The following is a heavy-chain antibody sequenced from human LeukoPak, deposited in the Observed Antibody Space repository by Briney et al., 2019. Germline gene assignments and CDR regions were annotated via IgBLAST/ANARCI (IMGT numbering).Heavy chain of an antibody. J-gene: IGHJ5*02. D-gene: IGHD1-26*01. V-gene: IGHV4-59*12. CDR1: GGFISSYY. CDR2: IYYSGST. CDR3: ARESLLYWFDP. Sequence: SETLSLTCTVSGGFISSYYWSWIRQPPGKGLEWIGYIYYSGSTNYNPSLKSRVTISVDTSKNQFSLKLSSVTAADTAVYYCARESLLYWFDPWGQGTLVTVSS.